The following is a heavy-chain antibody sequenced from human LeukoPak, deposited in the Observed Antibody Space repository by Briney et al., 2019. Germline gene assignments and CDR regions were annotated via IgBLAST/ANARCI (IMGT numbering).Heavy chain of an antibody. Sequence: PSETLSLTCAVSGYSISSGYYWGWIRQPPGKGLEWIGSIYFSGSTCYNPSLKSRVTISVDTSKNQFSLKLSSVTAADTAVYYCARGGLRYSLSSWFDPWGQGTLVTVSS. CDR2: IYFSGST. D-gene: IGHD4-17*01. J-gene: IGHJ5*02. CDR1: GYSISSGYY. V-gene: IGHV4-38-2*01. CDR3: ARGGLRYSLSSWFDP.